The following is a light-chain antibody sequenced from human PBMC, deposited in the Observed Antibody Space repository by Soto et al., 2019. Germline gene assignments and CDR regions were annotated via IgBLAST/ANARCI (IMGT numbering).Light chain of an antibody. CDR3: QQYGSSIT. CDR2: GAS. Sequence: PGERATLCCRASQSLSINYXAWXXQXPXXXPXXLTYGASSRATGIPDRFSGGGSGTDFTLTVTRLEPEDFAVYYCQQYGSSITFGQGKRLEIK. V-gene: IGKV3-20*01. CDR1: QSLSINY. J-gene: IGKJ5*01.